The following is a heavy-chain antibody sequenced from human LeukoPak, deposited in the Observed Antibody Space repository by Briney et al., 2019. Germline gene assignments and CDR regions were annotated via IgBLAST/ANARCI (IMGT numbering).Heavy chain of an antibody. J-gene: IGHJ5*02. CDR3: ARDRGFSASYNWFDP. Sequence: SETLSLTCAVYGGSFSGYYWSWIRQPPGKGLEWIGEINHSGSTNYNPSLKSRVTISVDTSKNQFSLKLSSVTAADTAVYYCARDRGFSASYNWFDPWGQGTLVTVSS. CDR2: INHSGST. V-gene: IGHV4-34*01. CDR1: GGSFSGYY. D-gene: IGHD3-10*01.